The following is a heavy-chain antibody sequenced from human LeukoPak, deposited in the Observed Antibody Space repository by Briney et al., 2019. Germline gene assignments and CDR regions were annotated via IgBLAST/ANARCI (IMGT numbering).Heavy chain of an antibody. CDR2: ISYDGSNK. V-gene: IGHV3-30*18. J-gene: IGHJ4*02. Sequence: GGSLRLSCAASGFTISSYGMHWVRQAPGKGLEWVAVISYDGSNKYYADSVKGRFTISRDNYKNTLYLQMNSLRAEDTAVYYCVKRGDYGGNSPFDYWGQGTLVTVSS. CDR3: VKRGDYGGNSPFDY. D-gene: IGHD4-23*01. CDR1: GFTISSYG.